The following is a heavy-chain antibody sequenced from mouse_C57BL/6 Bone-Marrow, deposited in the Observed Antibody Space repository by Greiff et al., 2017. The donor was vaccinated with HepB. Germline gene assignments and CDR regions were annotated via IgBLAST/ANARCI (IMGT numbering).Heavy chain of an antibody. CDR2: INPNNGGT. CDR3: ARPHYYGSSYDYAMDY. V-gene: IGHV1-18*01. Sequence: VQLQQSGPELVKPGASVKIPCKASGYTFTDYNMDWVKQRHGKCLEWIGDINPNNGGTIYNQKFKGKATLTVDKSSSTAYMELRSLTSEDTAVYYCARPHYYGSSYDYAMDYWGQGTSVTVSS. D-gene: IGHD1-1*01. CDR1: GYTFTDYN. J-gene: IGHJ4*01.